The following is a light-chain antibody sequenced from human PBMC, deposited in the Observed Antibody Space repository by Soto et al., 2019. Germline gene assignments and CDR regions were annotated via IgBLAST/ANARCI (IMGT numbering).Light chain of an antibody. CDR1: SSNIGRNS. V-gene: IGLV1-47*02. J-gene: IGLJ2*01. CDR2: SNH. Sequence: QSVLTQPPSASGTPGQRVTIFCSGSSSNIGRNSVYWYQQLPGTAPKLLIYSNHQRPSGVPDRFSGSKSATSASLAISGLRSEDEANYYCAAWDDSPSGVVFGGGTKVTVL. CDR3: AAWDDSPSGVV.